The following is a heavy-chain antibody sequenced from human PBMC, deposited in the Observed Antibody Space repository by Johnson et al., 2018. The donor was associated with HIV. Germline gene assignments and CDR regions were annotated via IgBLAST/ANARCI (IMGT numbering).Heavy chain of an antibody. CDR2: ISSDGSST. CDR3: ARHYGWGDHWDAFDI. D-gene: IGHD4-17*01. V-gene: IGHV3-11*06. CDR1: GFTFSDYY. Sequence: QVQLVESGGGLVKPGGSLRLSCAASGFTFSDYYMSWIRQAPGKGLEWVSYISSDGSSTNYADSVKGRFTISRDNAKNTLYLQMSSLRAEETAVDYCARHYGWGDHWDAFDIWGQGTMVTVSS. J-gene: IGHJ3*02.